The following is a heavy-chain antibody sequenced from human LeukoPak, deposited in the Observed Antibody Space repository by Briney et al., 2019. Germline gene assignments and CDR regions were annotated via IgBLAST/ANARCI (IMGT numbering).Heavy chain of an antibody. V-gene: IGHV3-30*18. D-gene: IGHD6-13*01. CDR2: ISYDGSNK. CDR3: AKPIRGQLVTDY. J-gene: IGHJ4*02. Sequence: GRSLRLSCAASGFTFSSYGMHWVRQAPSRGLEWVAVISYDGSNKYYADSVKGRFTISRDNSKNTLYLQMNSLRAEDTAVYYCAKPIRGQLVTDYWGQGTLVTVSS. CDR1: GFTFSSYG.